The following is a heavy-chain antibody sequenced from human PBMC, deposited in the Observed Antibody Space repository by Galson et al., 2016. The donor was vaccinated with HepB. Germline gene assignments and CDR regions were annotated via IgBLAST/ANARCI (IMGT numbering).Heavy chain of an antibody. CDR3: ARHRAPGDSSRYYGPSRDRPFED. Sequence: QSGAEVKKPGESLKISCKGSGYSFTSYWIGWVRQMPGKGLEWMGIVYPGDSDTRYSPSFQGQVTMSADKSISTVYLQWSSLKASDTAIYYCARHRAPGDSSRYYGPSRDRPFEDGGQGSLGTCSS. V-gene: IGHV5-51*01. D-gene: IGHD6-25*01. J-gene: IGHJ4*02. CDR2: VYPGDSDT. CDR1: GYSFTSYW.